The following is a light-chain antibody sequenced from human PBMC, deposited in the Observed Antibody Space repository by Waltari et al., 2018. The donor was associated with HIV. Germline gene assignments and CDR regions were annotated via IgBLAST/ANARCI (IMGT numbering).Light chain of an antibody. J-gene: IGLJ3*02. CDR3: QSYDSSLSGSV. CDR1: SSNIGARFD. CDR2: GNK. V-gene: IGLV1-40*01. Sequence: QSVLTQPPSVSGAPGQRVTISCTGSSSNIGARFDVHWYQQLPGTAPKLLIYGNKKRPSGVPDRFSGSKSGPSASLDITGLQAEDEADYYCQSYDSSLSGSVFGGGTKLTVL.